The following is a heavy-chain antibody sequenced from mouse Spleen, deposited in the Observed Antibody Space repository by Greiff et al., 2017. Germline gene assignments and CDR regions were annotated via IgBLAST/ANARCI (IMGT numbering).Heavy chain of an antibody. D-gene: IGHD2-4*01. Sequence: EVKLQQSGPELVKPGASVKISCKASGYSFTDYNMNWVKQSNGKSLEWIGVINPNYGTTSYNQKFKGKATLTVDQSSSTAYMQLNSLTSEDSAVYYCARRDDYDDYYAMDYWGQGTSVTVSS. CDR3: ARRDDYDDYYAMDY. CDR1: GYSFTDYN. J-gene: IGHJ4*01. CDR2: INPNYGTT. V-gene: IGHV1-39*01.